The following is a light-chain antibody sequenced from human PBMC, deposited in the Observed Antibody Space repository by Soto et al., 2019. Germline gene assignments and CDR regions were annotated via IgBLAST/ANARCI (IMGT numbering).Light chain of an antibody. CDR3: SSYTSSSTVYV. Sequence: QSALTQPASVSGSPGQSITISCTGPSSDVGGYNYVSWYQQHPGKAPKLMIYDVSNRPSGVSNRFSGSKSGNTASLTISGLQAEDEADYYCSSYTSSSTVYVFGTGTKVTVL. CDR2: DVS. V-gene: IGLV2-14*01. CDR1: SSDVGGYNY. J-gene: IGLJ1*01.